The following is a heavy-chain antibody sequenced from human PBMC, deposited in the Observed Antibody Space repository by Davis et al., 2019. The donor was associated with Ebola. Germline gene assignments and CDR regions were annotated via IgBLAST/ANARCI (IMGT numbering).Heavy chain of an antibody. J-gene: IGHJ4*02. V-gene: IGHV3-23*01. CDR2: ISGSGGST. CDR1: GFTFSSYA. D-gene: IGHD3-3*01. Sequence: GESLKISCAASGFTFSSYAMSWVRQAPGKGLEWVSAISGSGGSTYYADSVKGRFTISRDNSKNTLYLQMNSLRAEDTAVYYCAKDGQDFWSGYYTEDWGQGTLVTVSS. CDR3: AKDGQDFWSGYYTED.